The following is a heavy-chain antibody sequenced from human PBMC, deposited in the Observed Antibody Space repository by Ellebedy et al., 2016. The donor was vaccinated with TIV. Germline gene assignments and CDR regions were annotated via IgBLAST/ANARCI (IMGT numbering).Heavy chain of an antibody. CDR1: GFTFSTNS. CDR3: ARVNMRSVPRVSVLKYYYYNGMDV. CDR2: ISSSSGTT. V-gene: IGHV3-48*01. D-gene: IGHD5/OR15-5a*01. J-gene: IGHJ6*04. Sequence: GESLKISXAASGFTFSTNSMNWVRQAPGKGLEWVSYISSSSGTTYYADSVRGRFTISRDNAKNSLYLQMNSLRAEDTAVYYCARVNMRSVPRVSVLKYYYYNGMDVWGKGTTVTVSS.